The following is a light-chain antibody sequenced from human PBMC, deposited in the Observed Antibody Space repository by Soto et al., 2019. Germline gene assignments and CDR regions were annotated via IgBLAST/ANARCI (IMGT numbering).Light chain of an antibody. Sequence: DIQMTQSPSSLSASVGHRVTITCQASQSISTYLNWYQQKPGKAPKLLIYAASSLQSGVPSRFSGSGSGTDFTLTISSLQPEDFATYYCQQSYRTPRTFGQGTKVDIK. CDR2: AAS. CDR1: QSISTY. CDR3: QQSYRTPRT. V-gene: IGKV1-39*01. J-gene: IGKJ1*01.